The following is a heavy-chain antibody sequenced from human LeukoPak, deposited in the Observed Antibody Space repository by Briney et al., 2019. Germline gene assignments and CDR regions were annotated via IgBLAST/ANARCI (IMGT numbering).Heavy chain of an antibody. J-gene: IGHJ4*02. CDR1: GYSLSELS. CDR3: AAGGVYDLLDN. Sequence: ASVKVSCKVSGYSLSELSMHWVRQAPGKGLEWMGGFDPENGEAVYAQKFQGRVTMTEDTSTDTSYMELNSLKSEDTAAYYCAAGGVYDLLDNWGQGTLVTVSS. CDR2: FDPENGEA. D-gene: IGHD2-8*01. V-gene: IGHV1-24*01.